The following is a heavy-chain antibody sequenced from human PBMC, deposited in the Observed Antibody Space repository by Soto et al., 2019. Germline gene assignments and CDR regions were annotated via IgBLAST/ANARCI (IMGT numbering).Heavy chain of an antibody. CDR2: IKQDGSEK. CDR3: ARDNDYIWGSYRVRGGFDY. J-gene: IGHJ4*02. D-gene: IGHD3-16*01. V-gene: IGHV3-7*01. CDR1: GFTFSSYW. Sequence: EVQLVESGGGLVQPGGSLRLSCAASGFTFSSYWMSWVRQAPGKGLEWVANIKQDGSEKYYVDSVKGRFTISRDNAKNSLYLQMNSLRAEDTAVYYCARDNDYIWGSYRVRGGFDYWGQGTLVTVSS.